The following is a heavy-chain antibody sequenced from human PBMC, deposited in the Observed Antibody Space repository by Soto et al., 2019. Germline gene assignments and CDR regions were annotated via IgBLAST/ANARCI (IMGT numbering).Heavy chain of an antibody. CDR2: ISAYNGNT. D-gene: IGHD3-10*01. CDR1: GYTFTSYG. J-gene: IGHJ4*02. CDR3: ARLTYYYGSGSYYNDDY. V-gene: IGHV1-18*01. Sequence: ASVKVSCKASGYTFTSYGISWVRQDPGQGLEWMGWISAYNGNTNYAQKLQGRVTMTTDTSTSTAYMELRSLRSDDTAVYYCARLTYYYGSGSYYNDDYWGQGTLVTVSS.